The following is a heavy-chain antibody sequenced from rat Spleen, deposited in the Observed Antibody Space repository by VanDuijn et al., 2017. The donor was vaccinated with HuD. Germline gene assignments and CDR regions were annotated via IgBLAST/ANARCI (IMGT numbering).Heavy chain of an antibody. D-gene: IGHD1-4*01. CDR1: GFTFSDYN. V-gene: IGHV5-7*01. Sequence: EVQLVESGGALVQPGRSLKLSCAASGFTFSDYNMAWVRQAPRKGLKWVAAVGYDGGNTHYRDSVKGRFTISRDHAKSILYMQMDSLRSEDTATYYCATAGARVSRFAYWGQGTLVTVSS. CDR3: ATAGARVSRFAY. CDR2: VGYDGGNT. J-gene: IGHJ3*01.